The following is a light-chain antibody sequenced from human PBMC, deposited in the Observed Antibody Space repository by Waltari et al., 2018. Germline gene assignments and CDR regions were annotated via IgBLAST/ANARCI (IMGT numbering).Light chain of an antibody. J-gene: IGKJ1*01. CDR2: WAS. V-gene: IGKV4-1*01. CDR3: QQYYSPPWT. Sequence: DIVMTQSPDSLAVSLGERATINYKSSQSVLYPSNNKNYLAWYQQKPRTPPKLLFYWASTRESGVPDRFSGSGSGTDFTLTISGLQAEDVAVYYCQQYYSPPWTFGQGTKVEIK. CDR1: QSVLYPSNNKNY.